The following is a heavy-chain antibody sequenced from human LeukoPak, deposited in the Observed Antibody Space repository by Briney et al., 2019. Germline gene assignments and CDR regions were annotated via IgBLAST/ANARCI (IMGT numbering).Heavy chain of an antibody. CDR1: GGSISSSSYY. V-gene: IGHV4-39*01. Sequence: PSETLSLTCTDSGGSISSSSYYWGWIRQPPGKGLEWIGSIYYSGSTYYNLSLKSRVTISVDTSKNQFSLKLSSVTAADTAVYYCARLGGIAAAGTLGYWGQGTLVTVSS. CDR2: IYYSGST. CDR3: ARLGGIAAAGTLGY. J-gene: IGHJ4*02. D-gene: IGHD6-13*01.